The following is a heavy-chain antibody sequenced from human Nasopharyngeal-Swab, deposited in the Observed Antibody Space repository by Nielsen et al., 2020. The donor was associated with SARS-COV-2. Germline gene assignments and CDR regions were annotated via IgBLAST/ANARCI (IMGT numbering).Heavy chain of an antibody. CDR3: TAVVTAL. J-gene: IGHJ4*02. V-gene: IGHV3-49*04. CDR1: GFTLGDYT. Sequence: GESLKISCTASGFTLGDYTMSWVRQAPGKRLEWVGFIRSKAYAGTTEYAASVKGRFTISRDDSKSIAYLQMNSLNTEDTAVYYCTAVVTALWGQGTLVTVSS. D-gene: IGHD2-21*02. CDR2: IRSKAYAGTT.